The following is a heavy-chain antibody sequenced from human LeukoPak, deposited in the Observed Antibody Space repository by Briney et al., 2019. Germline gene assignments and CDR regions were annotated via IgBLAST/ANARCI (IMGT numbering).Heavy chain of an antibody. D-gene: IGHD4-11*01. Sequence: GGSLRLSCAASEFTFSDYWMSRVRQAPGKGLEWVANIKQDGSEKYYVDSVKGRFTISRDSAENSLYLQMNSLRAEDTAVYYCARDSGDTVTPSRPYFDYWGQGTLVIVSS. CDR2: IKQDGSEK. CDR3: ARDSGDTVTPSRPYFDY. V-gene: IGHV3-7*01. CDR1: EFTFSDYW. J-gene: IGHJ4*02.